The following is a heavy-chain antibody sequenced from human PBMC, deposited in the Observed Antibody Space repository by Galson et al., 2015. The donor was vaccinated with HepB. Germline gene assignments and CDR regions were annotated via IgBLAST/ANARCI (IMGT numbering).Heavy chain of an antibody. CDR2: IWYDGSNK. Sequence: SLRLSCAASGFTVSSYGMHWVRQAPGKGLEWVAVIWYDGSNKYYADSVKGRFTISRDNSKNTLYLQMNSLRAEDTAVYYCARGGFLQVLWFDPWGQGTLVTVSS. D-gene: IGHD4-11*01. V-gene: IGHV3-33*08. CDR1: GFTVSSYG. J-gene: IGHJ5*02. CDR3: ARGGFLQVLWFDP.